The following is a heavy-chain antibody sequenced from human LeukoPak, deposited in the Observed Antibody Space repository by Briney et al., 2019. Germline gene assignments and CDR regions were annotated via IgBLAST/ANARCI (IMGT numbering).Heavy chain of an antibody. CDR3: ARGPLAMDSYYYYMDV. J-gene: IGHJ6*03. V-gene: IGHV3-30*04. D-gene: IGHD2-2*01. CDR2: ISYDGSNK. Sequence: PGGSLRLSCAASGFTFSSYAMHWVRQAPGKGLEWVAVISYDGSNKYYADSVKGRFTISRDNSKNTLYLQMNSLRAEDTAVYYCARGPLAMDSYYYYMDVWGKGTTVTMSS. CDR1: GFTFSSYA.